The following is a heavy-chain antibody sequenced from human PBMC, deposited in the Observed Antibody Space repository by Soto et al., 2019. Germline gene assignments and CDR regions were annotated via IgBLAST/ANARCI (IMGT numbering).Heavy chain of an antibody. V-gene: IGHV1-8*01. J-gene: IGHJ4*02. CDR2: VSPDHSNA. Sequence: QVRVVQSGAEVKKPGASVRVSCKTSGYTFTDYDINWVRQAPGQGLEWMGWVSPDHSNAGYAQQFEGRVTMTSDTSISTVFLELTNLRSEDTAVYYCAVTTGYWGQGTKVTVSS. CDR3: AVTTGY. D-gene: IGHD4-17*01. CDR1: GYTFTDYD.